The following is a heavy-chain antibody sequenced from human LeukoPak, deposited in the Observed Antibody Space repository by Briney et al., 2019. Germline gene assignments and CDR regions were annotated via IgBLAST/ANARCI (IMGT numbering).Heavy chain of an antibody. Sequence: SETLSLTCTVSGGSISSSDYYWGWIRQPPGKGLEWIGSIFHSGTTYYNPSLKSRVTISVDTSKSQFSLKLRSVTAADTAVYYCASQGLELRPFDYWGQGTLVTVSS. D-gene: IGHD1-7*01. J-gene: IGHJ4*02. CDR1: GGSISSSDYY. CDR3: ASQGLELRPFDY. CDR2: IFHSGTT. V-gene: IGHV4-39*07.